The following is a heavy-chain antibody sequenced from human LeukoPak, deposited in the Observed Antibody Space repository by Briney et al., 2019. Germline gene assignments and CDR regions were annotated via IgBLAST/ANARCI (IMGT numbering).Heavy chain of an antibody. CDR1: GYSFTSYW. CDR2: IYPGDSDT. J-gene: IGHJ5*02. CDR3: ARRIVGATARFDP. Sequence: GESLKISCEGSGYSFTSYWIGWVRQMPGKGLEWMGIIYPGDSDTRYSPSFQGQVTISADKSISTAYLQWSSLKASDTAMYYCARRIVGATARFDPWGQGTLVTVSS. D-gene: IGHD1-26*01. V-gene: IGHV5-51*01.